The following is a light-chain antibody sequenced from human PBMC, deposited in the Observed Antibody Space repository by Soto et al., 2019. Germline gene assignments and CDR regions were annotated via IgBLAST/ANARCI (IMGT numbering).Light chain of an antibody. J-gene: IGLJ3*02. CDR1: SSNIGSNY. CDR2: KNN. Sequence: QAVVTQPPSASGTPGQRVTISCSGSSSNIGSNYVYWYQHLPGTAPKVLIYKNNHRPSGVPDRFSGSKSDTSASLAISGLRXXXXXHYYCAVWDDSLSGVVFGGGTKVTV. V-gene: IGLV1-47*01. CDR3: AVWDDSLSGVV.